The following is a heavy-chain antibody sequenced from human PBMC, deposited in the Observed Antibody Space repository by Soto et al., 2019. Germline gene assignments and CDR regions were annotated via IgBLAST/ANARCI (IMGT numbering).Heavy chain of an antibody. D-gene: IGHD3-10*01. J-gene: IGHJ4*02. Sequence: SETLSLTCTVSGGSISSSSYYWGWIRQPPGKGLEWIGSIFYSGSTYYNPSLKNRVTILRDTSKNQFSLKLSSVTAADTAMYYCARSSSGSYYQQYSGQRALVTVSS. CDR1: GGSISSSSYY. CDR2: IFYSGST. V-gene: IGHV4-39*07. CDR3: ARSSSGSYYQQY.